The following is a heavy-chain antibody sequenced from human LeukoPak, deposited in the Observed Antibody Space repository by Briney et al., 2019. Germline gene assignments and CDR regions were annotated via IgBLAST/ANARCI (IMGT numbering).Heavy chain of an antibody. J-gene: IGHJ5*02. CDR2: IKQDGSEK. V-gene: IGHV3-7*01. D-gene: IGHD1-26*01. CDR1: GFTFSSYW. Sequence: GGSLRLSCAASGFTFSSYWMSWVRQAPGKGLEWVANIKQDGSEKYYVDSVKGRFTISRDNAKNSLYLQMNSLRAEDTAVYYCARWRELLRGNWFDPWGQGTLVTVSS. CDR3: ARWRELLRGNWFDP.